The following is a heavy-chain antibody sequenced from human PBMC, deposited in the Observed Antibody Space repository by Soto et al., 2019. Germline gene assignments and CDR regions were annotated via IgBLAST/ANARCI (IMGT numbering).Heavy chain of an antibody. Sequence: QVQLEQSGAEVKKPGASVKVSCKASGYTFTSYGIIWVRQAPGQGLEWMGWISTYNGNTKYAQKLQGRVTMTTDTSTSKVYMELRSLRSDDTAVYYCARDFGGKRSYYDSSAYEYYFDYWGQGTLVTVSS. CDR1: GYTFTSYG. V-gene: IGHV1-18*01. CDR2: ISTYNGNT. D-gene: IGHD3-22*01. CDR3: ARDFGGKRSYYDSSAYEYYFDY. J-gene: IGHJ4*02.